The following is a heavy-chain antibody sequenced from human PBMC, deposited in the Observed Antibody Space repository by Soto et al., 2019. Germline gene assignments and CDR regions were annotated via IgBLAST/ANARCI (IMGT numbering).Heavy chain of an antibody. J-gene: IGHJ3*02. CDR3: ARRYSGGRAFDI. CDR1: EFTFSDYY. Sequence: QVQLVESGGGLVRPGESLRLSCAASEFTFSDYYMSWIRQAPGKGLEWVSYISSSGNTIYYADSVKGRFTISRDNAKNSLYLQMNSLRAEDTAVYYCARRYSGGRAFDIRGQGTMVTVSS. D-gene: IGHD5-12*01. V-gene: IGHV3-11*01. CDR2: ISSSGNTI.